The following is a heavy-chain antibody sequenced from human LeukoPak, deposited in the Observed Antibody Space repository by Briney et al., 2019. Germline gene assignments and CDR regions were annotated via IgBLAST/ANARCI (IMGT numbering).Heavy chain of an antibody. D-gene: IGHD1-26*01. CDR1: GFTFSSYA. V-gene: IGHV3-23*01. Sequence: GGSLRLSCAASGFTFSSYAMTWVRQAPGKGLEWVSAISGSGGTTSYADSVKGRFTISRDNPKNTLYLQMNSLRAEDTAVYYCARDGNSGSYHGFFDYWGQGTLVTVSS. CDR3: ARDGNSGSYHGFFDY. J-gene: IGHJ4*02. CDR2: ISGSGGTT.